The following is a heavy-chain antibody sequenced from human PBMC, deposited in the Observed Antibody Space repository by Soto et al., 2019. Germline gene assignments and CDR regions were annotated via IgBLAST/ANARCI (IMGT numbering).Heavy chain of an antibody. CDR1: GFTFGDYA. Sequence: SLRLSCTASGFTFGDYAMSWVRQAPGKGLEWVGFIRTKAYSGTTEYAASVKGRFTISRDASKSIAYLQMNSLKTEDTAVYYCSRANRMVRGIIISYGMDVWGQGTTVTVSS. D-gene: IGHD3-10*01. J-gene: IGHJ6*02. CDR2: IRTKAYSGTT. CDR3: SRANRMVRGIIISYGMDV. V-gene: IGHV3-49*04.